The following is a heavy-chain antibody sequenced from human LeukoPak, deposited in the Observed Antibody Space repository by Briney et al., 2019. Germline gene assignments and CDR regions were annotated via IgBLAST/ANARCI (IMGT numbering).Heavy chain of an antibody. J-gene: IGHJ4*02. CDR1: GDSVSSNNGA. CDR3: AMDVGTSGWYTFFY. CDR2: KYYSSKCYN. V-gene: IGHV6-1*01. D-gene: IGHD6-19*01. Sequence: SQTLSLTCSISGDSVSSNNGAWNWLSQSPSRGLEWLSKKYYSSKCYNDYAGSMKGRITMSPDPFKNKFSPQLNSVTPDDTAAYYCAMDVGTSGWYTFFYSGQGTLVTVSS.